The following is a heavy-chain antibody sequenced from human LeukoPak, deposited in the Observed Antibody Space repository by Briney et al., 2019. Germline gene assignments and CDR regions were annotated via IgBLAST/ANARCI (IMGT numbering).Heavy chain of an antibody. CDR2: IKQDGSEK. CDR1: GYSFTSYW. D-gene: IGHD3-3*01. CDR3: ARDLVPLITIFGVVTN. J-gene: IGHJ4*02. Sequence: GESLKISCKGSGYSFTSYWIGWVRQAPGKGLEWVANIKQDGSEKYYVDSVKGRFTISRDNAKNSLYLQMNSLRAEDTAVYYCARDLVPLITIFGVVTNWGQGTLVTVSS. V-gene: IGHV3-7*01.